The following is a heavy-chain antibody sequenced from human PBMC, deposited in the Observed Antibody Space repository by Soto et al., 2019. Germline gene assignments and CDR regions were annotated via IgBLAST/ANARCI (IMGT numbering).Heavy chain of an antibody. D-gene: IGHD6-13*01. CDR2: IIPIFGTA. CDR3: ARDFSSSLKVGFQH. J-gene: IGHJ1*01. CDR1: GGTFSSYA. V-gene: IGHV1-69*13. Sequence: ASVKVSCKASGGTFSSYAISWVRQAPGQGLEWMGGIIPIFGTANYAQKCQGRVTITADESTSTAYMELSSLRSEDTAVYYCARDFSSSLKVGFQHWGQGTLVTVSS.